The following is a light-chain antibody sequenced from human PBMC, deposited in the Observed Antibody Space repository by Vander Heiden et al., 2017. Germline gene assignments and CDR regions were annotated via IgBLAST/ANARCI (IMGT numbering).Light chain of an antibody. CDR1: SSDVGGYKY. J-gene: IGLJ2*01. Sequence: QSALTHPPSASVSPGQSVTVSCTRTSSDVGGYKYVSWYQQHPGKAPKLMIYEVTKRPSGVPDRFSGSKSGNTASLTVSGLQAEDEADYYCISYAGSNNLVFGGGTKLTVL. CDR3: ISYAGSNNLV. V-gene: IGLV2-8*01. CDR2: EVT.